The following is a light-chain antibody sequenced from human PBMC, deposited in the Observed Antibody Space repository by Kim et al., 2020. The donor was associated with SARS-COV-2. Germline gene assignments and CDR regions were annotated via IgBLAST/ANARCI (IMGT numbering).Light chain of an antibody. CDR2: DAS. CDR3: QQRSNWPTWT. J-gene: IGKJ1*01. CDR1: QSVSGY. V-gene: IGKV3-11*01. Sequence: SPGERATPSRRPSQSVSGYLAWYQQKPGQGPTLLNYDASNRATGIPARFSGSGSGTDFTLTSSNLEPEDCAVYYCQQRSNWPTWTFGQGTKVDIK.